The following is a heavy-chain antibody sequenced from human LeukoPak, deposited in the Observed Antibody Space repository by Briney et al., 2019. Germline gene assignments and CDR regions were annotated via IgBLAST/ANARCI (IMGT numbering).Heavy chain of an antibody. CDR2: ISGSSGST. CDR1: GFTFSSYA. CDR3: AKDPTGGDYVVDAFDI. Sequence: GGSLRLSCAASGFTFSSYAMSWVRQAPGKGLEWVSAISGSSGSTYYADSVKGRFTTSRDNSKNTLYLQMNSLRAEDTAVYYCAKDPTGGDYVVDAFDIWGQGTMVTVSS. V-gene: IGHV3-23*01. D-gene: IGHD4-17*01. J-gene: IGHJ3*02.